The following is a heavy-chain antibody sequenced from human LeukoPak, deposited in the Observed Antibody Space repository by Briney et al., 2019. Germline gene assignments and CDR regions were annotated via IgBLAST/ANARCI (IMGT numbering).Heavy chain of an antibody. CDR3: ARAIDVRSDPILLLWFGETSFDP. CDR2: INPSGGST. Sequence: GASVKVSCKASGYTFTGYYMHWVRQAPGQGLEWMGIINPSGGSTSYAQKFQGRVTMTRDMSTSTVYMELSSLRSEDTAVYYCARAIDVRSDPILLLWFGETSFDPWGQGTLVTVSS. D-gene: IGHD3-10*01. V-gene: IGHV1-46*01. J-gene: IGHJ5*02. CDR1: GYTFTGYY.